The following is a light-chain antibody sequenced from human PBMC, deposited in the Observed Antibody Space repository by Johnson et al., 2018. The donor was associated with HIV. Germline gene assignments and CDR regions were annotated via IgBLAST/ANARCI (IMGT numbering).Light chain of an antibody. CDR3: GTWDSSLSYV. J-gene: IGLJ1*01. CDR2: EKN. CDR1: SSNIGNNY. Sequence: QSVLTQPPSVSAATGQKVTISCSGSSSNIGNNYVSWYQQVPGTAPKLLIYEKNKRPSGIPDRFSASMSGTSATLGITGLQTGDEADYYCGTWDSSLSYVFGTGTKVTVL. V-gene: IGLV1-51*02.